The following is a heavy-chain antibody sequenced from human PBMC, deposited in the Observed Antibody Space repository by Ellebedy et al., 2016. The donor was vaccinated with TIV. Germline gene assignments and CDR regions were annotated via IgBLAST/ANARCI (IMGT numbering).Heavy chain of an antibody. CDR3: ARAGEYTSSSGMDV. J-gene: IGHJ6*02. V-gene: IGHV6-1*01. CDR1: GDSVSSNSAA. Sequence: SQTLSLTCAISGDSVSSNSAAWNWIRQSPSRGLEWLGRTYYRSKWYVDYAVSVKSRITINPDTSKNQLSLQLNSVTTEDTAVYYCARAGEYTSSSGMDVWGQGTTVTVSS. D-gene: IGHD6-6*01. CDR2: TYYRSKWYV.